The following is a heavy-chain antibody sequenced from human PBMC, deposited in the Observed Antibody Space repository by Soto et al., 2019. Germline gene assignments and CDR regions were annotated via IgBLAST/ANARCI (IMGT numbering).Heavy chain of an antibody. Sequence: GGSLRLSCAASGFTFSSYWMSWVRQAPGKGLEWVANIKQDGSEKYYVDSVKGRFTTSRDNAKNSLYLQMNSLRAEDTAVYYCARVGDPLASEYSSSWYPFDYWGQGTLVTVSS. V-gene: IGHV3-7*01. CDR2: IKQDGSEK. J-gene: IGHJ4*02. D-gene: IGHD6-13*01. CDR3: ARVGDPLASEYSSSWYPFDY. CDR1: GFTFSSYW.